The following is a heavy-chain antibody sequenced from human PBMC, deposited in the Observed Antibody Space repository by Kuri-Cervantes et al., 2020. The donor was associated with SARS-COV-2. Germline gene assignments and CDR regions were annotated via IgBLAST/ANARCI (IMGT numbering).Heavy chain of an antibody. CDR1: GGSINNYF. Sequence: SETLSLTCTVSGGSINNYFWTWIRQPAGKGLEWIGRDSATGSTNFNPSLKSRVTMSVDTSKNQFYLKLSSVTAADTAVYYCARGLRVYYYYYGMDVWGQGTTVTVSS. J-gene: IGHJ6*02. CDR2: DSATGST. D-gene: IGHD3-16*01. CDR3: ARGLRVYYYYYGMDV. V-gene: IGHV4-4*07.